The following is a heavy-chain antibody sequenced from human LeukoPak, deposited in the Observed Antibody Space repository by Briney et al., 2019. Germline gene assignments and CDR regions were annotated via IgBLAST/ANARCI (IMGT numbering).Heavy chain of an antibody. J-gene: IGHJ4*02. D-gene: IGHD3-16*02. V-gene: IGHV4-30-4*01. Sequence: SETLSLTCTVSGGSISSYYWSWIRQPPRKGLEWVGYIYYSGSTYYNPSLKSRVTISVDTSKNQFSLKLSSVTAADTAVYYCARVIMITFGGVIARTPLFDYWGQGTLVTVSS. CDR3: ARVIMITFGGVIARTPLFDY. CDR2: IYYSGST. CDR1: GGSISSYY.